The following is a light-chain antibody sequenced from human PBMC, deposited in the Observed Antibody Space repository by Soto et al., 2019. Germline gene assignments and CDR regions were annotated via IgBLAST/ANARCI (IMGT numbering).Light chain of an antibody. CDR3: QQYNSDWK. CDR2: DAS. Sequence: DIQMTQSPSTLSASVGDRVAIACRASQSVNTWLAWYQKKPGKPPKLLIYDASSLQSGVPLRFSGSGSGTEFTLTISSLQPDDFATYYCQQYNSDWKFGQGTKVDIK. CDR1: QSVNTW. J-gene: IGKJ1*01. V-gene: IGKV1-5*01.